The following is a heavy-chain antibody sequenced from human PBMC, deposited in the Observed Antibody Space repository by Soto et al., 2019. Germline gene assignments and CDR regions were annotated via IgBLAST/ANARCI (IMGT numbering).Heavy chain of an antibody. CDR2: IYYSGST. CDR1: GGSISSSSYY. CDR3: ARQGQGLRYYYYGMDV. Sequence: SETLSLTSTVSGGSISSSSYYWGWIRQPPGKGLDWIGSIYYSGSTYYNPSLKSRVTISVDTSKNQFSLKLSSVTAADTAVYYCARQGQGLRYYYYGMDVWGQGTTVTVSS. V-gene: IGHV4-39*01. J-gene: IGHJ6*02. D-gene: IGHD4-17*01.